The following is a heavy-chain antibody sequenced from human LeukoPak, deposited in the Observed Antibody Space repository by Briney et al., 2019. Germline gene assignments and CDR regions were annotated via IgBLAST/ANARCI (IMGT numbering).Heavy chain of an antibody. V-gene: IGHV1-18*01. Sequence: ASVKVSCKASGYTFTSYGISWVRQAPGQGLEWMGWISAYNGNTNYAQKFQGRVTMTRDTSISTAYMELSRLRSDDTAVYYCARAAITMVRGAMGYWGQGTLVTVSS. D-gene: IGHD3-10*01. CDR3: ARAAITMVRGAMGY. CDR1: GYTFTSYG. CDR2: ISAYNGNT. J-gene: IGHJ4*02.